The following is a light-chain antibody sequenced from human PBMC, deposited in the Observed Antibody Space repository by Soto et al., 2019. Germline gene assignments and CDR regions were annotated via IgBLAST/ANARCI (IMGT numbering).Light chain of an antibody. CDR2: DAS. J-gene: IGKJ1*01. V-gene: IGKV3-20*01. Sequence: EIVLTQSPGTLSLSPGERATLSCRASQSVSSNYLAWFQQKPGQAPNLLIYDASNRATGVPARFSGSGSGTDFTLTISSLQPDDSATYYCQQYNRYSAFGQGTKVHIK. CDR1: QSVSSNY. CDR3: QQYNRYSA.